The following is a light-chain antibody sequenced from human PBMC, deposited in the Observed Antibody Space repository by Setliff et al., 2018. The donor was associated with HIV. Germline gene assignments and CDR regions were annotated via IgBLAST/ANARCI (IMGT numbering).Light chain of an antibody. J-gene: IGLJ1*01. CDR2: DNT. CDR3: QSYDSSLSGFV. CDR1: SSNIGTGYD. V-gene: IGLV1-40*01. Sequence: QSVLTQPPSVSGAPGQRVTISCTGNSSNIGTGYDVHWYQQLPGTAPKLLIHDNTNRPSGVPDRFSGSKSGTSASLAITGLQAEDEADYYCQSYDSSLSGFVFGSGTKV.